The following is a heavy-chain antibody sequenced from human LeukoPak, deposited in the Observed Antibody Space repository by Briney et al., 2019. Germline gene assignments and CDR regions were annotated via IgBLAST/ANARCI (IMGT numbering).Heavy chain of an antibody. CDR3: ARDRVNWNDVGGLFDY. D-gene: IGHD1-1*01. CDR1: GFTFSSYS. CDR2: ISSSSSAI. J-gene: IGHJ4*02. V-gene: IGHV3-48*02. Sequence: GGSLRLSCAASGFTFSSYSMNWVRQAPGKGLEWVSYISSSSSAIYYADSVKGRFTISRDNAKNSLYLQMNGLRDEDTAVYYCARDRVNWNDVGGLFDYWGQGTLVTVSS.